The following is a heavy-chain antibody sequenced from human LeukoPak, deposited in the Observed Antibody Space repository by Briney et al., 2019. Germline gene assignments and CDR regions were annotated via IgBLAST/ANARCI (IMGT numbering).Heavy chain of an antibody. CDR2: IRYDGSNK. J-gene: IGHJ4*02. Sequence: GGSLRLSCAASGFTFSSYGMHWVRQAPGKGLEWVAFIRYDGSNKYYADSVKGRFTISRDNSKNTLYLQMNSLRAEDTAVYYCAKDPPTEGSGSLDYWGQGTLVTVSS. V-gene: IGHV3-30*02. CDR3: AKDPPTEGSGSLDY. D-gene: IGHD1-26*01. CDR1: GFTFSSYG.